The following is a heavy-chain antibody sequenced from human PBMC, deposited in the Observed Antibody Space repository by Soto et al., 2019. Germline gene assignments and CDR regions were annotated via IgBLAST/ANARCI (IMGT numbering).Heavy chain of an antibody. J-gene: IGHJ4*02. CDR2: INHSGST. V-gene: IGHV4-34*01. Sequence: LSLTCAVYGGSFSGYYWSWIRQPPGKGLEWIGEINHSGSTNYNPSLKSRVTISVDTSKNQCSLKLSSVTAADTAVYYCARGLAGRWLQFRGQGTLVTVSS. CDR3: ARGLAGRWLQF. CDR1: GGSFSGYY. D-gene: IGHD5-12*01.